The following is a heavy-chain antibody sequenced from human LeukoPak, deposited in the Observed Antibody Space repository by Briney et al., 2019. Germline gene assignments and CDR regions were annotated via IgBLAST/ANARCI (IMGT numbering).Heavy chain of an antibody. CDR1: GFSVSTYW. Sequence: GGSLRLSCAASGFSVSTYWMSWVRQAPGKGLEWVANIKQDGSEKDYVDSVKGRFTISRDNAKNSLYLQLSSLRADDTAVYYCTRNSGWYGISWGQGTLVTVSS. CDR3: TRNSGWYGIS. D-gene: IGHD6-19*01. CDR2: IKQDGSEK. J-gene: IGHJ4*02. V-gene: IGHV3-7*03.